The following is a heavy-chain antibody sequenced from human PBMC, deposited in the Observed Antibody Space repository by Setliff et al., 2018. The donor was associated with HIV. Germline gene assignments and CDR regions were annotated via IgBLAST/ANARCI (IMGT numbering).Heavy chain of an antibody. CDR3: AREYSGSGINFNPLT. J-gene: IGHJ5*02. D-gene: IGHD3-10*01. V-gene: IGHV4-4*02. CDR1: GVSISSRNW. CDR2: INYSGST. Sequence: SETLSLTCAVSGVSISSRNWWSWVRQPPGKGLEWIGEINYSGSTNYNPSLKTRVTISVDKSKNQFFLNLKSVTAADTAVYFCAREYSGSGINFNPLTWGQGTLVTVSS.